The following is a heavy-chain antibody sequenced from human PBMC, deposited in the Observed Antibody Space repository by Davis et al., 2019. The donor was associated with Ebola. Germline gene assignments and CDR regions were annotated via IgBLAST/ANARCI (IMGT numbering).Heavy chain of an antibody. J-gene: IGHJ6*02. V-gene: IGHV4-4*02. CDR3: ARDSGYCTGGVCYSPYYYGMDV. Sequence: MPSETLSLTCAVSGGSISSSNWWSWVRQPPGKGLEWIGEIYHSGSTNYNPSLKSRVTISVDKSKNQFSLKLSSVTAADTAVYYCARDSGYCTGGVCYSPYYYGMDVWGQGTTVTVSS. D-gene: IGHD2-8*02. CDR1: GGSISSSNW. CDR2: IYHSGST.